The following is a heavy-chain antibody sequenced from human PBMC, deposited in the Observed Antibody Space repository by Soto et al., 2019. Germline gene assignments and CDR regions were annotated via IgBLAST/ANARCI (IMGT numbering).Heavy chain of an antibody. CDR1: GFTFSSYA. V-gene: IGHV3-30*03. Sequence: QVQLVESGGGVVQPGKSLRLSCAASGFTFSSYAMHWARQAPGKGPEWVTVISIRGGDEYYAESVRGRFTISRDDSKNTLYLQMDSRRVEDTAVYYCARGTIVARQHLDYWGQGTLVTVSS. CDR3: ARGTIVARQHLDY. CDR2: ISIRGGDE. J-gene: IGHJ4*02. D-gene: IGHD6-6*01.